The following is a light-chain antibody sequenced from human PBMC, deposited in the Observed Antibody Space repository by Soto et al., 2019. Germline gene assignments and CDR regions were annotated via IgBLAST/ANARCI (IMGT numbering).Light chain of an antibody. J-gene: IGKJ1*01. CDR3: QQYGDSPWT. CDR2: GAS. CDR1: QSVGSIY. V-gene: IGKV3-20*01. Sequence: EIVLTQSPGTLSLSPGERATLSCRASQSVGSIYLAWYQQKPGQAPRLLIYGASSRATGIPDRFSGSGSGTDFTLTISRLEPEDFAVYYCQQYGDSPWTFGQGTKVDI.